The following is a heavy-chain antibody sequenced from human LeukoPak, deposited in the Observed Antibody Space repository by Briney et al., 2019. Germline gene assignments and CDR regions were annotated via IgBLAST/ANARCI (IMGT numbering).Heavy chain of an antibody. D-gene: IGHD5-18*01. Sequence: GGSLRLSCAAYGFTFSSYAMSWVRQAPGKGLEWVSAISGSGGSTYYADSVKGRFTISRDNSKSTLYLQMNSLRAEDTAVYYCAKDLLLGSYGYYDYWGQGTLVTVSS. CDR2: ISGSGGST. CDR1: GFTFSSYA. CDR3: AKDLLLGSYGYYDY. V-gene: IGHV3-23*01. J-gene: IGHJ4*02.